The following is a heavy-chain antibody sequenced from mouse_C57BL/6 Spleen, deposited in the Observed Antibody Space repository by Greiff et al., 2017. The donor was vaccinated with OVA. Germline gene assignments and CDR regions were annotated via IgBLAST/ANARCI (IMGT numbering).Heavy chain of an antibody. CDR1: GYTFTSYT. D-gene: IGHD2-4*01. CDR2: INPSSGYT. Sequence: QVQLKESGAELARPGASVKMSCKASGYTFTSYTMHWVKQMPGQGLEWIGYINPSSGYTKYNQKFKDKATLTADKSSSTAYMQLSSLTSEDSAVYYCARDDYDSWFAYWGQGTLVTVSA. CDR3: ARDDYDSWFAY. J-gene: IGHJ3*01. V-gene: IGHV1-4*01.